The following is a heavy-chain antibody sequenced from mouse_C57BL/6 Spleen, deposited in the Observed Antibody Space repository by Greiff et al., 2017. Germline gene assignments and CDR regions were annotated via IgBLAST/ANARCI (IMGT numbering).Heavy chain of an antibody. V-gene: IGHV1-42*01. J-gene: IGHJ4*01. CDR3: ASDYYGYAMDY. D-gene: IGHD2-1*01. CDR2: INPSTGGT. Sequence: EVQLQQSGPELVKPGASVKISCKASGYSFTGYYMNWVKQSPEKSLEWIGEINPSTGGTTYNQKFKAKATLTVDKSSSTAYMQLKSLTSEDSAVYYCASDYYGYAMDYWGQGTSVTVSS. CDR1: GYSFTGYY.